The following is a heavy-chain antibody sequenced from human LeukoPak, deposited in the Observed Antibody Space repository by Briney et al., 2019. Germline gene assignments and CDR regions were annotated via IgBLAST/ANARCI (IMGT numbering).Heavy chain of an antibody. J-gene: IGHJ4*02. CDR1: GFTVSSNY. Sequence: GGSLRLSCAASGFTVSSNYMSWVRQAPGKGLEWVSVIYSGGSTYYADSVKGRFTIFRDNSKNTLYLQMNSLRAEDTAVYYCARDFGGSYPFDYWGQGTLVTVSS. V-gene: IGHV3-53*01. CDR2: IYSGGST. CDR3: ARDFGGSYPFDY. D-gene: IGHD1-26*01.